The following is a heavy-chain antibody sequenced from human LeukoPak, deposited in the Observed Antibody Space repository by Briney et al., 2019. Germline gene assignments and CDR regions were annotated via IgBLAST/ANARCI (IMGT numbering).Heavy chain of an antibody. J-gene: IGHJ4*02. CDR3: AKHEGTNSYGIGSHY. Sequence: GGSLRLSCAETVCISSQYRRHWVRQAPGKGLEWVAFIRYDGSNKYYADSVKGRFTISRDNSKNTLYLQMNSLRAEDTAVYYCAKHEGTNSYGIGSHYWGQGTLVTVSS. CDR2: IRYDGSNK. CDR1: VCISSQYR. V-gene: IGHV3-30*02. D-gene: IGHD5-18*01.